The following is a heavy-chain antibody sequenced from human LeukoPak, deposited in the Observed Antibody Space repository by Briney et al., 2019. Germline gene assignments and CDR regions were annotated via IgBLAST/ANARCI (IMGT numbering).Heavy chain of an antibody. J-gene: IGHJ4*02. Sequence: RAGGSLRLSCAASGFTFSSYWMSWVRQAPGKGLEWVANIKQDGSEKYYVDSVKGRFTISRDNAKNSLYLQMNSLRAEDTAVYYCAKTSSSSWKYFDYWGQGTLVTVSS. CDR1: GFTFSSYW. CDR2: IKQDGSEK. D-gene: IGHD6-13*01. CDR3: AKTSSSSWKYFDY. V-gene: IGHV3-7*03.